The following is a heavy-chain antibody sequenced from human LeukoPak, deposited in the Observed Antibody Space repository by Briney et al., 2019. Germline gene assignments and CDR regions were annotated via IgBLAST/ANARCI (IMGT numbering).Heavy chain of an antibody. V-gene: IGHV4-4*07. CDR3: ARDLISFDSSGYYPYYYMDV. J-gene: IGHJ6*03. CDR2: FYTSGST. D-gene: IGHD3-22*01. Sequence: SETLSLTCTVSSVSINNYYWSWLRQPAGKGLEWLGRFYTSGSTNYNPSLRSRVTMSVDTSKNQLSLKLSSVTAADTAVYYCARDLISFDSSGYYPYYYMDVWGKGTTVTISS. CDR1: SVSINNYY.